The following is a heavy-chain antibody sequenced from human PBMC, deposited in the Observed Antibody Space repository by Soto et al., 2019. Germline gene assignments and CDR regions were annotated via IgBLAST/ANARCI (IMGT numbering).Heavy chain of an antibody. Sequence: ASVKVSCKASGGTFSSYAISWVRQAPGQGLEWMGGIIPIFGTANYAQKFQGRVTVTADESTSTAYMELSSLRSEDTAVYYCARGAVGAPDIVLMVYAIGRHYYYGMDVWGQGTTVTVSS. CDR2: IIPIFGTA. CDR1: GGTFSSYA. V-gene: IGHV1-69*13. CDR3: ARGAVGAPDIVLMVYAIGRHYYYGMDV. D-gene: IGHD2-8*01. J-gene: IGHJ6*02.